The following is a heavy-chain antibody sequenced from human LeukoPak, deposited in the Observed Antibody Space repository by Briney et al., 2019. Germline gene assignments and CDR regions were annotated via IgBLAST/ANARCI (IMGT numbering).Heavy chain of an antibody. Sequence: PGGSLRLSCTASGFTFSSYWLHWVRQAPGKGLLWVSRINADGSRTNYADSVKRRFTISRDNTKNTAYLQVNSLRTDDTAVYYCERGHVSNGQDYWGQGTLVTVSS. CDR1: GFTFSSYW. CDR2: INADGSRT. CDR3: ERGHVSNGQDY. D-gene: IGHD1-1*01. J-gene: IGHJ4*02. V-gene: IGHV3-74*01.